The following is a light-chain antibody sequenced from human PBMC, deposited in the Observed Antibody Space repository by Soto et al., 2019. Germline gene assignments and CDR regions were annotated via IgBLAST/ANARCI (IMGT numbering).Light chain of an antibody. CDR3: QQYNNWPPT. V-gene: IGKV3-15*01. J-gene: IGKJ4*01. CDR2: GAS. Sequence: EIVMTQSPATLSVSPGGRATLSCRASQSVNRNLAWYQQKPGQAPRLLIYGASTRATGIPARFSGSGSGTEFTLTISSLQSEDFAVYYCQQYNNWPPTFGGGTKVEIK. CDR1: QSVNRN.